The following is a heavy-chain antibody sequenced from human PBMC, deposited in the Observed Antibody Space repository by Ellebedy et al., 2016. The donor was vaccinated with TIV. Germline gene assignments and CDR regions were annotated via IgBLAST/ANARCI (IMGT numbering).Heavy chain of an antibody. CDR3: ASRTRGDYPYFDF. D-gene: IGHD4-17*01. V-gene: IGHV3-53*01. CDR1: GFSFSRQY. CDR2: IYSGGTT. Sequence: GGSLRLSCAASGFSFSRQYMSWVRQAPGKGLEWVSLIYSGGTTYYADSVKGRFTISRDNSKNTLYLQMNSLRAEDTALYYCASRTRGDYPYFDFWGQGTLVTVSS. J-gene: IGHJ4*02.